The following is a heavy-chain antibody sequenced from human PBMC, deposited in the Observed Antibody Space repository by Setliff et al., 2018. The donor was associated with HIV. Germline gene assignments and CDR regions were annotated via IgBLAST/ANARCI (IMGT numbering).Heavy chain of an antibody. CDR1: GYSLSELT. D-gene: IGHD6-19*01. Sequence: ASVKVSCKVSGYSLSELTMHWVRQAPGKGLDWMGGYDPEDDEIIYAQKFQGRVTMTEDTSTDTAYVELSSLRSEDTAKYYCARNFGGSGWYYFDYWGQGTLVTVSS. J-gene: IGHJ4*02. V-gene: IGHV1-24*01. CDR3: ARNFGGSGWYYFDY. CDR2: YDPEDDEI.